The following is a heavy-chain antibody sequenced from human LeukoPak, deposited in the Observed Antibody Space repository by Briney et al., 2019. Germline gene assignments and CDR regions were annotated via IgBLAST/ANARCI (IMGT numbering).Heavy chain of an antibody. Sequence: SETLSLTCAVYGGSFSGYYWSWIRQPPGKGLEWSGEINHSGSTNYNPSPQSRVTISVDTSKNQFSLKLSSVTAADTAVYYCARGVGTYCSSSCPTHFDYWGQGTLVTVSS. CDR3: ARGVGTYCSSSCPTHFDY. J-gene: IGHJ4*02. D-gene: IGHD6-13*01. V-gene: IGHV4-34*01. CDR1: GGSFSGYY. CDR2: INHSGST.